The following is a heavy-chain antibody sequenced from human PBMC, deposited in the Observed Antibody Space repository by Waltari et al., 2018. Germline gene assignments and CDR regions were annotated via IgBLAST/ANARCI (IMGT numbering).Heavy chain of an antibody. CDR2: IYHSGGT. V-gene: IGHV4-38-2*01. D-gene: IGHD6-13*01. J-gene: IGHJ4*02. CDR1: GSSISSGYY. CDR3: ARQGSIAAAGPDY. Sequence: QLQLQESGPGLVQPSETLSLTCAVSGSSISSGYYWGWTRQPPGKGLEWIWSIYHSGGTYYTPSLKSRVTISVDTSKNQFSLKLSTVTAADTAVYYCARQGSIAAAGPDYWGQGTLVTVSS.